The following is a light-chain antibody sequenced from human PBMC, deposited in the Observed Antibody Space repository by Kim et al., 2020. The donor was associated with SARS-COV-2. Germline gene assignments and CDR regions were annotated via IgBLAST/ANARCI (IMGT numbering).Light chain of an antibody. V-gene: IGLV3-9*01. J-gene: IGLJ2*01. CDR1: NIGSKN. CDR2: SDR. CDR3: QVWDSSTGV. Sequence: SYELTQPLSVSVALGQTASITCGGNNIGSKNVHWYQQKPGQAPVLVIYSDRHRPSGIPERFSGSNSVNTATLTISRAQAGDEADYSCQVWDSSTGVFGGGTKLTVL.